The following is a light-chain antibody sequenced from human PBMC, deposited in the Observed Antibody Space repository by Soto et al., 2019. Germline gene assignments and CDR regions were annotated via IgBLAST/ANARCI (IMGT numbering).Light chain of an antibody. CDR2: EVN. J-gene: IGLJ3*02. CDR1: SSDVGDRNY. Sequence: QSALTPPASVSGSPGQSITISCTGTSSDVGDRNYVSWYQQHPNKAPKLIMYEVNNRPSGVSNRFSGSKSGNTASLTISGLQPEDEADYHCSSYTTIGTWVFGGGTRRTVL. V-gene: IGLV2-14*03. CDR3: SSYTTIGTWV.